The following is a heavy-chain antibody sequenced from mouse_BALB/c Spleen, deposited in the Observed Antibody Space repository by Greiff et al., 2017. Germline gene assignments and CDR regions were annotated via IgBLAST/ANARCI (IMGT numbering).Heavy chain of an antibody. D-gene: IGHD2-1*01. V-gene: IGHV3-2*02. J-gene: IGHJ4*01. CDR2: ISYSGST. CDR1: GYSITSDYA. CDR3: ANLLWSLYYAMDY. Sequence: VQLKESGPGLVKPSQSLSLTCTVTGYSITSDYAWNWIRQFPGNKLEWMGYISYSGSTSYNPSLKSRISITRDTSKNQFFLQLNSVTTEDTATYYCANLLWSLYYAMDYWGQGTSVTVSS.